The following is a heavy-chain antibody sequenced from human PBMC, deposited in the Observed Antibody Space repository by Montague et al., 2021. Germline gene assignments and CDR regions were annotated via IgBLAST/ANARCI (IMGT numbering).Heavy chain of an antibody. D-gene: IGHD4-17*01. J-gene: IGHJ4*02. V-gene: IGHV3-74*01. CDR2: INSDGSST. CDR3: ARQATVTTEVGWNYFDY. Sequence: SLRLSCAASGFTFSRYWMHWVRQAPVKGLVWVSRINSDGSSTSYXDSVKGRFTISRDNAKNTLYLQMNSLRAEDTAVYYCARQATVTTEVGWNYFDYWGQGTLVTVSS. CDR1: GFTFSRYW.